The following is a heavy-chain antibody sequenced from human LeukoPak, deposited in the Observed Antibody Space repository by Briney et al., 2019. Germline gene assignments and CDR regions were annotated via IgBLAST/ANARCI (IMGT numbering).Heavy chain of an antibody. CDR2: ISSSGSLI. D-gene: IGHD3-22*01. CDR3: AREIGYYDSSGYYY. Sequence: PGGSLRLSCAASGFTVSSNYMNWVRQAPGKGLEWVSYISSSGSLIYYADSVKGRFTISRDNAKNSLYLQMNSLRAEDTAVYYCAREIGYYDSSGYYYWGQGTLVTVSS. J-gene: IGHJ4*02. CDR1: GFTVSSNY. V-gene: IGHV3-48*03.